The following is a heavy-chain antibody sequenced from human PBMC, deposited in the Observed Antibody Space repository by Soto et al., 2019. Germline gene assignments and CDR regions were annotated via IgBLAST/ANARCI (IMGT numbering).Heavy chain of an antibody. V-gene: IGHV3-74*01. J-gene: IGHJ6*02. CDR3: ARDLNSNYVSSHYYYGMDV. CDR1: GFTFSSYW. CDR2: INSDGSST. D-gene: IGHD4-4*01. Sequence: PGGSLRLSCAASGFTFSSYWMHWVRQAPGKGLVWVSRINSDGSSTSYADSVKGRFTISRDNAKNTLYLQMNSLRAEDTAVYYCARDLNSNYVSSHYYYGMDVWGQGTTVTVSS.